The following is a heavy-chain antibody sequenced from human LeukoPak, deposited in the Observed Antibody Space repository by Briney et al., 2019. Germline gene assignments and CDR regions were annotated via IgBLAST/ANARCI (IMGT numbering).Heavy chain of an antibody. V-gene: IGHV3-30*04. CDR3: ARDSRPYGSGSYPCWFDH. CDR2: ISYDGSNK. Sequence: PGGSLRLSCAASGFTFSSYAMHWVRQAPGKGLEWVAVISYDGSNKYYADSVKGRFTISRDNSKNTLYLQMNSLRAEDTAVYYCARDSRPYGSGSYPCWFDHWGQGTLVTVSS. D-gene: IGHD3-10*01. J-gene: IGHJ5*02. CDR1: GFTFSSYA.